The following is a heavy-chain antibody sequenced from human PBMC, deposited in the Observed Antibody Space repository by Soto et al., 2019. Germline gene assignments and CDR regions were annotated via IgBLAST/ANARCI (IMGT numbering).Heavy chain of an antibody. D-gene: IGHD2-2*02. CDR2: IIPIFGTA. CDR1: GGTFSSYA. Sequence: SVKVSCKASGGTFSSYAISWVRQAPGQGLEWMGGIIPIFGTANYAQKFQGRVTITADKSTSTAYMELSSLRSEDTAVYYCASSDCSSTSCYRYYYYGMDVWGQGTTVTVSS. V-gene: IGHV1-69*06. J-gene: IGHJ6*02. CDR3: ASSDCSSTSCYRYYYYGMDV.